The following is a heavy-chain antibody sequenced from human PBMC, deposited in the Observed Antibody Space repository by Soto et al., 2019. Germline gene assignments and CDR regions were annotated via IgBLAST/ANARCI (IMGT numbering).Heavy chain of an antibody. J-gene: IGHJ4*02. V-gene: IGHV3-30-3*01. D-gene: IGHD6-19*01. CDR2: ISYDGSNK. CDR3: ARDTPSGWYGNENLDY. CDR1: GFTFSSYA. Sequence: GGSLRLSCAASGFTFSSYAMHWVRQAPGKGLEWVAVISYDGSNKYYADSVKGRFTISRDNSKNTLYLQMNSLRAEDTAVYYCARDTPSGWYGNENLDYWGQGTLVTVS.